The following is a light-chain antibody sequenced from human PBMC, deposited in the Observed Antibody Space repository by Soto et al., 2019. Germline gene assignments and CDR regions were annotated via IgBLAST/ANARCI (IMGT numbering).Light chain of an antibody. CDR1: ESVVSNY. CDR3: RQRSNWPLWT. J-gene: IGKJ1*01. CDR2: DAS. Sequence: EVGLTQSPGALSLSPGERATLSCGGAESVVSNYLAWYQQKPGQAPRLLIYDASNRATGIPARCSGSGSGTNFTLTISSIVPEEDAVYYCRQRSNWPLWTFGQGTKVDIK. V-gene: IGKV3-11*01.